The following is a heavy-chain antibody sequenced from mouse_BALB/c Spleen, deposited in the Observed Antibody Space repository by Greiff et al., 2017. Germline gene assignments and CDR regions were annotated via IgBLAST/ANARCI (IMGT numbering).Heavy chain of an antibody. CDR1: GFTFTDYY. Sequence: EVKLVESGGGLVQPGGSLRLSCATSGFTFTDYYMSWVRQPPGKALEWLGFIRNKANGYTTEYSASVKGRFTISRDNSQSILYLQMNTLRAEDSATYYCARDPSPQLTGTYYAMDYWGQGTSVTVSS. CDR2: IRNKANGYTT. V-gene: IGHV7-3*02. CDR3: ARDPSPQLTGTYYAMDY. J-gene: IGHJ4*01. D-gene: IGHD4-1*01.